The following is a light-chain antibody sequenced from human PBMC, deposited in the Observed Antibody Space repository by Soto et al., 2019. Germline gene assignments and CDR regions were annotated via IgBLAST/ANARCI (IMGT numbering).Light chain of an antibody. CDR2: DTS. CDR3: QQFSIYPLT. CDR1: QSVSSY. V-gene: IGKV3-20*01. Sequence: SVVSLSVTTRETATLYCRASQSVSSYLAWYQQKPGQAPRLLIYDTSSRATGIPDRFSGGGSGTDFTLTISRLEPEDFAVYYCQQFSIYPLTFGG. J-gene: IGKJ4*01.